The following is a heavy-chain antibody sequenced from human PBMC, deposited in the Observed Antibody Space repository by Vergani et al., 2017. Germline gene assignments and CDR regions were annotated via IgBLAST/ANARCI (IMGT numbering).Heavy chain of an antibody. CDR3: ARVDQPQGPGMAAAGTVWFNYDYGMGG. CDR1: GYTFTSYY. D-gene: IGHD6-13*01. J-gene: IGHJ6*02. V-gene: IGHV1-46*03. Sequence: QVQLVQSGAEVKKPGASVKVSCKASGYTFTSYYMHWVRQAPGQGLEWMGIINPSGGSTSYAQKFQGRVTMTRDTSTSTVYMELSSLRSEDTAVYYGARVDQPQGPGMAAAGTVWFNYDYGMGGGGQGSAVTVSS. CDR2: INPSGGST.